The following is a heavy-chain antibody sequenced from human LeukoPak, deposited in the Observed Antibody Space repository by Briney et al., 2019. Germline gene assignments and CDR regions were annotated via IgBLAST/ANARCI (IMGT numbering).Heavy chain of an antibody. V-gene: IGHV1-8*02. D-gene: IGHD3-10*01. CDR1: GYTFTGYY. Sequence: GASVKVSCKASGYTFTGYYMHWVRQAPGQGLEWMGWMNPNSGNTGYAQKFQGRVTMTRNTSISTAYMELSSLRSEDMAVYYCARVPRRGDRFDPWGQGTLVTVSS. J-gene: IGHJ5*02. CDR3: ARVPRRGDRFDP. CDR2: MNPNSGNT.